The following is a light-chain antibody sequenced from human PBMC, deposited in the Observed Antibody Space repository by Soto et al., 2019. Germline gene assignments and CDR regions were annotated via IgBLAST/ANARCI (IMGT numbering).Light chain of an antibody. J-gene: IGKJ4*01. CDR3: QQRSNWPLT. V-gene: IGKV3-11*01. Sequence: EIVLTQSPATLSLSPGERATLSYRASQSVSTYISWYQQKPGQAPRRLIYDVSNRASGIPARFSGSGSGTDFTLTISSLEPEDFAVYYCQQRSNWPLTFGGGTKVEVK. CDR1: QSVSTY. CDR2: DVS.